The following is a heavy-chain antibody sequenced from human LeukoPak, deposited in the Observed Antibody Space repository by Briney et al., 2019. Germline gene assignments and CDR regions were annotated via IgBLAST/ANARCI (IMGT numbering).Heavy chain of an antibody. CDR1: GGSICSGGYY. D-gene: IGHD3-3*01. CDR2: IYYSGST. V-gene: IGHV4-31*03. CDR3: ARGGTIFGVVDHFDY. Sequence: SQTLSLTCTVSGGSICSGGYYWSWIRQHPGKGLEWIGYIYYSGSTYYNPSLKSRVTISVDTSKNQFSLKLSSVTAADTAVYYCARGGTIFGVVDHFDYWGQGTLVTVSS. J-gene: IGHJ4*02.